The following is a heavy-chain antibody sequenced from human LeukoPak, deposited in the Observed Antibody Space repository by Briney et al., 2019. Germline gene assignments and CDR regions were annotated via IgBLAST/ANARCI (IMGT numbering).Heavy chain of an antibody. CDR2: IYYSGST. CDR1: GGSISSYY. Sequence: SETLSLTCTVSGGSISSYYWSWIRQPPGKGLEWIGYIYYSGSTYYNPSLKSRVTIPVDTSKNQFSLKLSSVTAADTAVYYCAIGYCSGGSCYRDAFDIWGQGTMVTVSS. D-gene: IGHD2-15*01. V-gene: IGHV4-59*08. CDR3: AIGYCSGGSCYRDAFDI. J-gene: IGHJ3*02.